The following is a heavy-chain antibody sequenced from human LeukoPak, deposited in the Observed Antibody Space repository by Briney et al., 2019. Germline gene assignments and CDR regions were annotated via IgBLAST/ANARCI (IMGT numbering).Heavy chain of an antibody. CDR2: ISWNSGST. CDR1: GFTFDDYA. Sequence: GGSLRLSCAASGFTFDDYAMHWVRQAPGKGLEWVSGISWNSGSTYYADSVKGRFTISRDNSKNTLYLQMNSLRAEDTAVYYCAKDLPSYYDILTGILGYWGQGTLVTVSS. D-gene: IGHD3-9*01. V-gene: IGHV3-23*01. CDR3: AKDLPSYYDILTGILGY. J-gene: IGHJ4*02.